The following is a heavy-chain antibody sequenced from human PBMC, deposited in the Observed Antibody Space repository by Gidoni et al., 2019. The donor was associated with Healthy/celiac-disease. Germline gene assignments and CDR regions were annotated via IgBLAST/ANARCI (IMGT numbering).Heavy chain of an antibody. CDR2: ISYDGSNK. V-gene: IGHV3-30*18. CDR3: AKDQGQQFDY. Sequence: QVQLLSSGGGVVQPGRSLRLSCAASGFTFSSYGMHWVRQAPGKGLEWVAVISYDGSNKYYADSVKGRFTISRDNSKNTLYLQMNSLRAEDTAVYYCAKDQGQQFDYWGQGTLVTVSS. CDR1: GFTFSSYG. J-gene: IGHJ4*02. D-gene: IGHD6-13*01.